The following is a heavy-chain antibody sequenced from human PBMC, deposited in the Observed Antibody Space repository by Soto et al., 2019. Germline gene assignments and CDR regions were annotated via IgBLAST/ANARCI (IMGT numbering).Heavy chain of an antibody. CDR2: IKTDGTST. CDR1: GFTFDDYA. D-gene: IGHD2-15*01. CDR3: ARDQDTYGQAVFDS. V-gene: IGHV3-74*01. J-gene: IGHJ4*02. Sequence: GSLRLSCAASGFTFDDYAMHWVRQAPGKGLEWVSRIKTDGTSTSYADSVKGRFTISRDNAKSTLYLQMNSLRAEDTAMYYCARDQDTYGQAVFDSWGQGTLVTVSS.